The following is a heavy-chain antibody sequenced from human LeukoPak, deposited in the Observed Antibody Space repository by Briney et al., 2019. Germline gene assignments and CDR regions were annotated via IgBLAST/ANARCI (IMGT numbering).Heavy chain of an antibody. CDR1: GGSISSYY. J-gene: IGHJ6*03. Sequence: PSETLSLTCTVSGGSISSYYLSWIRQPPGKGLEWIGYIYYSGSTNYNPSLKSRVTISVDTSKNQFSLKLSSVNAADTAVYYCARGGSGGYYYYMDVWGKGTTVTVSS. CDR3: ARGGSGGYYYYMDV. D-gene: IGHD3-22*01. CDR2: IYYSGST. V-gene: IGHV4-59*01.